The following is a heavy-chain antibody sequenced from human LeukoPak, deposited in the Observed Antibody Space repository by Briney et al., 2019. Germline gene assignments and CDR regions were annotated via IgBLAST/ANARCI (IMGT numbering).Heavy chain of an antibody. J-gene: IGHJ5*02. CDR3: ARDSPEDSSSYWFDP. V-gene: IGHV1-2*02. CDR2: INPNSGGT. CDR1: GYMFTGYY. D-gene: IGHD6-13*01. Sequence: GASVKVSFKASGYMFTGYYMHWVRQAPGQGLEWMGWINPNSGGTNYAQKFQGRVTMTRDTSISTAYMELSRLRSDDTAVYYCARDSPEDSSSYWFDPWGQGTLVTASS.